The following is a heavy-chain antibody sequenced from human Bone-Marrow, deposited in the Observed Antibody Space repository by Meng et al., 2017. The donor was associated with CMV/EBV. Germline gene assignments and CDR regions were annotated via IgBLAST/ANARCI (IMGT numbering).Heavy chain of an antibody. CDR2: IWHDGRNE. D-gene: IGHD2-15*01. CDR1: GFTFNSYG. Sequence: GESLKITCAASGFTFNSYGMHWVHQAPGKGLEWVAVIWHDGRNEDYADSVKGRFTSSRDKSKNTLNLQMNSLRAEDTAVYYCAKGMVASGYYGMDVWGHWITV. V-gene: IGHV3-33*03. J-gene: IGHJ6*01. CDR3: AKGMVASGYYGMDV.